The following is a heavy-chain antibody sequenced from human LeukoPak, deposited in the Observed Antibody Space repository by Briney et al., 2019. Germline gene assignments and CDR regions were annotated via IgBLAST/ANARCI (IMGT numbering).Heavy chain of an antibody. Sequence: GGSLRLSCTASGFTFSGHWIHWVRQPPGMGLVWVSRINERGTDSMYAESVKGRFTISRDNAKNTVYLQMNSLRAEDTAVYYCARDLILGTNWYFDLWGRGTLVTVSS. CDR1: GFTFSGHW. CDR3: ARDLILGTNWYFDL. D-gene: IGHD1-1*01. V-gene: IGHV3-74*03. J-gene: IGHJ2*01. CDR2: INERGTDS.